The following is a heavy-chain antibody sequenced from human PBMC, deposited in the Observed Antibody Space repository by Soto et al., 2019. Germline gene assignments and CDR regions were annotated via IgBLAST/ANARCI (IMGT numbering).Heavy chain of an antibody. CDR3: ARVSSGWEGDHYYYYGLDV. CDR2: IFYSGST. J-gene: IGHJ6*02. V-gene: IGHV4-59*01. D-gene: IGHD6-19*01. CDR1: GGSINNYY. Sequence: SETLSLTCTVSGGSINNYYWSWIRQPPGKGLEWIGHIFYSGSTKYSPSLKNRVTISVDTSKNQFSLKVRYVSDADPAVSYCARVSSGWEGDHYYYYGLDVWGQGT.